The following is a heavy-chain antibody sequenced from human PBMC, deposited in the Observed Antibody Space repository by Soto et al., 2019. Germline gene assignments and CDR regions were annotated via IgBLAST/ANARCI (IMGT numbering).Heavy chain of an antibody. CDR2: IIPIFGTA. CDR1: GGTFSSYA. CDR3: ARSQGGSSSLDIYYYYYYGMDV. J-gene: IGHJ6*02. V-gene: IGHV1-69*01. Sequence: QVQLVQSGAEVKKPGSSVKVACNAPGGTFSSYAISWVRQAPGQGREWMGGIIPIFGTAKYAQKFQGRVPITADDSTSTGYMELSSLRSEDTAVYYCARSQGGSSSLDIYYYYYYGMDVWGQGTTVTVSS. D-gene: IGHD2-15*01.